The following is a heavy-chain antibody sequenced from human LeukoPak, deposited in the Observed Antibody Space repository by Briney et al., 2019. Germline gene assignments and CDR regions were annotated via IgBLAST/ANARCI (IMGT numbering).Heavy chain of an antibody. V-gene: IGHV3-7*01. D-gene: IGHD2-2*02. CDR3: AREPRYCSSTSCYIKAFDI. Sequence: GGSLRLSCAASGFTFSIYGMHWVRQAPGKGLEWVANIKQDGSEKYYVDSVKGRFTISRDNAKNSLYLQMNSLRAEDTAVYYCAREPRYCSSTSCYIKAFDIWGQGTMVTVSS. J-gene: IGHJ3*02. CDR1: GFTFSIYG. CDR2: IKQDGSEK.